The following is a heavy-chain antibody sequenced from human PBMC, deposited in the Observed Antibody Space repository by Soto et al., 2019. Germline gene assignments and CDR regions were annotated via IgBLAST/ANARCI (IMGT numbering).Heavy chain of an antibody. V-gene: IGHV3-7*01. D-gene: IGHD1-1*01. CDR2: INQDGNED. CDR3: ARTGDGHHDFLDY. Sequence: VHLEESGGGLVQPGGSLRLSCAASGFTFSSYWMNWFRQAQGKGLEWVANINQDGNEDNLLDSVKGRFTISRENAKNSLFLQMNSLRVDDTAVYYCARTGDGHHDFLDYWGQGALVSVSS. CDR1: GFTFSSYW. J-gene: IGHJ4*02.